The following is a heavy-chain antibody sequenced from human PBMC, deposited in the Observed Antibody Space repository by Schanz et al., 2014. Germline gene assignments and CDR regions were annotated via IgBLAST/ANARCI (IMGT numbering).Heavy chain of an antibody. CDR1: GFMFDDYA. V-gene: IGHV3-9*01. CDR2: MSWNAGSL. J-gene: IGHJ5*01. D-gene: IGHD3-16*01. Sequence: QLVESGGGLVQPGGSLRLSCVASGFMFDDYAMHWVRQAPGKGLEWVSGMSWNAGSLGYGDSVKGRFTISRDNSRKTLYLQMNSLRADDTAVYYCAKDLYNYGIFDSWGQGTLVTVSS. CDR3: AKDLYNYGIFDS.